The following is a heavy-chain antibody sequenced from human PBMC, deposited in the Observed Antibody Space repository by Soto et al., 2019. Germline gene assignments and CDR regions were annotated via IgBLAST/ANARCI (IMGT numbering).Heavy chain of an antibody. CDR2: MNPNSGNT. Sequence: QVQLVQSGAEVKKPGASVKVSCKASGYTFTSYDNNWVRQATGQGLEWMGWMNPNSGNTGYAQKFQGRVTMTRNTSISTAYMELSSLRSEDTAVYYCARERGSGSYFTPWFDPWGQGTLVTVSS. V-gene: IGHV1-8*01. D-gene: IGHD3-10*01. J-gene: IGHJ5*02. CDR1: GYTFTSYD. CDR3: ARERGSGSYFTPWFDP.